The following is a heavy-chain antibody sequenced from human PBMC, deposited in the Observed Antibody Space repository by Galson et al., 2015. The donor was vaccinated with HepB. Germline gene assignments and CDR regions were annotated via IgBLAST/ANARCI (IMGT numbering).Heavy chain of an antibody. CDR1: GFTFSSYA. D-gene: IGHD3-22*01. J-gene: IGHJ6*02. Sequence: SLRLSCAASGFTFSSYAMHWVRQAPGKGLEWVAVISYDGSNKYYADSVKGRFTISRDNSKNTLYLQMNSLRAEDTAVYYCARDLGLKGGYAQPYLYYYYYGMDVWGQGTTVTVSS. CDR3: ARDLGLKGGYAQPYLYYYYYGMDV. CDR2: ISYDGSNK. V-gene: IGHV3-30*04.